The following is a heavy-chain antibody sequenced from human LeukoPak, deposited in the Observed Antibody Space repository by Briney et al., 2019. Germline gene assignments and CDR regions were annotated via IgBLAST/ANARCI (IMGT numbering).Heavy chain of an antibody. J-gene: IGHJ3*02. D-gene: IGHD1/OR15-1a*01. CDR1: CRSLSGYY. V-gene: IGHV4-34*01. CDR2: INHSGST. CDR3: ARPELEQGAFDI. Sequence: PSETLPLTCSVYCRSLSGYYWRCLPQPPGKGLEWIGEINHSGSTNYNPSLKSRVTISVDTSKNHFSLKLSSVTAADTAVYYCARPELEQGAFDIWGQGTMVTVSS.